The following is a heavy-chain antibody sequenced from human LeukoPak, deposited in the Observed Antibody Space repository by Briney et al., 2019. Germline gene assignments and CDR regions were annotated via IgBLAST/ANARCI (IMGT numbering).Heavy chain of an antibody. J-gene: IGHJ6*02. Sequence: PGGSLRLSCAASGFTFSSYWMHWVRQAPGKGLVWVSRINSDGSSTSYADSVKGRFTISRDNAKNSLYLQMNSLRAEDTAVYYCARDRVAAAAGKGGYYYYGMDVWGQGTTVTVSS. D-gene: IGHD6-13*01. V-gene: IGHV3-74*01. CDR3: ARDRVAAAAGKGGYYYYGMDV. CDR1: GFTFSSYW. CDR2: INSDGSST.